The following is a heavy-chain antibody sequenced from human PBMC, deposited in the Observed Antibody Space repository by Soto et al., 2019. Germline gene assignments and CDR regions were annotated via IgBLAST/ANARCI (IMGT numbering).Heavy chain of an antibody. CDR1: GGTFSRFY. CDR2: MNHSGYS. D-gene: IGHD6-13*01. V-gene: IGHV4-34*01. J-gene: IGHJ1*01. CDR3: VRGHDSSSYSFFQY. Sequence: QVQLQQWGAGLLKPSETLSLTCDVYGGTFSRFYWSWIRQPPGKGLEWIGEMNHSGYSNYNPSLKSRAAISVDTSKNQVSLRVNSVTAADTAVYFCVRGHDSSSYSFFQYWGQGTLVTVSS.